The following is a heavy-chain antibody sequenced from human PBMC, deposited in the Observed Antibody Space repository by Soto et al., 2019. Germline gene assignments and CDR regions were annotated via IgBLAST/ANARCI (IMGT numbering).Heavy chain of an antibody. CDR2: IYYSGST. CDR3: ARHRRQYPHEFDY. V-gene: IGHV4-39*01. CDR1: GGSISSMRYY. J-gene: IGHJ4*02. Sequence: SETLSLTCTVCGGSISSMRYYWGRIRQPPGKGLEWIGSIYYSGSTHSNRSLKRRVTLPVHTSQNHLSLKLSSVTAADTAVYYCARHRRQYPHEFDYWRQGTLVTVSS. D-gene: IGHD4-4*01.